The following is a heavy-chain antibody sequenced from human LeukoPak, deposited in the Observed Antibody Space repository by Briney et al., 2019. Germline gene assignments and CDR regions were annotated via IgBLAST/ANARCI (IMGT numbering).Heavy chain of an antibody. V-gene: IGHV3-33*01. CDR2: IWYDRSNK. D-gene: IGHD3-10*01. J-gene: IGHJ6*02. CDR1: GFTFSSYG. Sequence: GRSLRLSCAASGFTFSSYGMHWVRQAPGKGLEWVAVIWYDRSNKYYADSVKGRFTVSRDNSKNTLYLQMNSLRAEDTAVYYCARDVLWFGEYYYYYGMDVWGQGTTVTVSS. CDR3: ARDVLWFGEYYYYYGMDV.